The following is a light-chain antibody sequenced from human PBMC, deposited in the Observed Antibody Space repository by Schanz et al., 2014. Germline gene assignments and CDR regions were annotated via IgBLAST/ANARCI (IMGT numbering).Light chain of an antibody. CDR1: QSVSSN. CDR2: GAS. J-gene: IGKJ2*01. Sequence: EIVLTQSPATLSVSPGERATLSCRASQSVSSNLAWYQQKPGQAPRPLIYGASTRATGIPARFSGSGSGTDFTLTISRLEPEDFAVYYCQHYGTSPLSTFGQGTKVEIK. V-gene: IGKV3-20*01. CDR3: QHYGTSPLST.